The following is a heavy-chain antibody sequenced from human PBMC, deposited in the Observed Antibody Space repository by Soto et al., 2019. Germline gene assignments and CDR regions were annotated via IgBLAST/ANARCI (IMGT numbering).Heavy chain of an antibody. J-gene: IGHJ4*02. D-gene: IGHD6-13*01. Sequence: GGPLRHSCAASGLNISSYAMSWVRQATGKGLEWVSAISGSGGSTYYADSVKGRFTISRDNSKNTLYLQMNSLRAEDTAVYYCAKDRGSKDIAAAAHSYFDYWGQGTLVTVSS. CDR3: AKDRGSKDIAAAAHSYFDY. V-gene: IGHV3-23*01. CDR2: ISGSGGST. CDR1: GLNISSYA.